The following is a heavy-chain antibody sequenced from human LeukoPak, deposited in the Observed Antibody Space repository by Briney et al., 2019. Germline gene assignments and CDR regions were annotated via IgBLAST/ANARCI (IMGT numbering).Heavy chain of an antibody. CDR3: ARVLLWFGEPQYYFDY. V-gene: IGHV4-34*01. CDR1: RGSFSGYY. CDR2: INHSGST. Sequence: SETLSLTCTVSRGSFSGYYWSWLRQPPGKGLEWIGEINHSGSTNYNPSLKSRVTISVDTSKNQFSLKLSSVTAADTAVYYCARVLLWFGEPQYYFDYWGQGTLVTVSS. J-gene: IGHJ4*02. D-gene: IGHD3-10*01.